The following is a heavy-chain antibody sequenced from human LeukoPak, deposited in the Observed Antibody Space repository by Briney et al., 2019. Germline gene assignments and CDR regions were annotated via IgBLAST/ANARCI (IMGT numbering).Heavy chain of an antibody. J-gene: IGHJ4*02. V-gene: IGHV3-23*01. CDR2: ISGSGGST. D-gene: IGHD5-24*01. CDR1: GFTFTSYA. Sequence: GGSLRLSCAASGFTFTSYAMSWVRQAPGKGLEWVSAISGSGGSTCYADSVKGRFTISRDNSKSTLFLQMNSLRAEDTAVYYCAKDPRVGSRVATPCHWGQGTLVTVSS. CDR3: AKDPRVGSRVATPCH.